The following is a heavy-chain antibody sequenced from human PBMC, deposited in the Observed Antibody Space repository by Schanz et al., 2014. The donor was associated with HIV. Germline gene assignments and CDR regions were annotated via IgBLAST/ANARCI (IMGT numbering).Heavy chain of an antibody. Sequence: QVQLVQSGTEVKKPGASVKVSCKASGYTFTSYGISWVRQAPGQGLEWMGWISPSNGNTNYAQKFQGRVTMTRDTSKSTAYMDLSSLRSEDTAVYYCAREKTTLNWFDPWGQGTLVTVSS. V-gene: IGHV1-18*01. J-gene: IGHJ5*02. CDR3: AREKTTLNWFDP. D-gene: IGHD4-4*01. CDR1: GYTFTSYG. CDR2: ISPSNGNT.